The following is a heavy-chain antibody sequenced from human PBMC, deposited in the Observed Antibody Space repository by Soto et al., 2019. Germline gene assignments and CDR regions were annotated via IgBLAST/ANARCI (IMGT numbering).Heavy chain of an antibody. V-gene: IGHV3-11*05. CDR3: AREGIRSGGLYSGRDV. CDR2: ISSSSSYT. CDR1: GFTFSDYY. J-gene: IGHJ6*02. Sequence: QVQLVESGGGLVKPGGSLRLSCAASGFTFSDYYMTWIRQAPGKGLEWVSYISSSSSYTNYADSVKGRFTISRDNAKNSLYLQINSLRAEDTAVYSCAREGIRSGGLYSGRDVWGQGTTVTVSS. D-gene: IGHD6-19*01.